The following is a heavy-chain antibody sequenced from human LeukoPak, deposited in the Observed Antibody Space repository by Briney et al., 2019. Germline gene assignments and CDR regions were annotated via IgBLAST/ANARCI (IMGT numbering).Heavy chain of an antibody. CDR2: IYYSGST. V-gene: IGHV4-31*03. J-gene: IGHJ4*02. Sequence: SETLSLTCTVSGGSISSGGYYWSWIRQHPGKGLEWIGYIYYSGSTYYNPSLKSRVTISVDTSKNQFSLKLSSVTAEDTAVYYCARDTTTVVTPGLPYYFDYWGQGTLVTVSS. CDR1: GGSISSGGYY. CDR3: ARDTTTVVTPGLPYYFDY. D-gene: IGHD4-23*01.